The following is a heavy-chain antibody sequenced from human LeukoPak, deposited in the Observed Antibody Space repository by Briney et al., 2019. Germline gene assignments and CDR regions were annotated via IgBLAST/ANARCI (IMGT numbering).Heavy chain of an antibody. D-gene: IGHD3-10*01. CDR3: ARQGWHGPGSYYFDY. CDR1: GGSISNYY. CDR2: IYYRGST. Sequence: PSETLSLTCTVSGGSISNYYWSWIRQPPGKGLEWMGYIYYRGSTNYNPSLKSRVTISVDTSKNQFSLKLSSVTAADTAVYYCARQGWHGPGSYYFDYWGQGTLVTVSS. V-gene: IGHV4-59*08. J-gene: IGHJ4*02.